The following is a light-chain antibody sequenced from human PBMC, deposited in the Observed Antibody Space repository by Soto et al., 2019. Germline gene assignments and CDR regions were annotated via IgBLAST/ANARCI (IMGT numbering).Light chain of an antibody. V-gene: IGKV3-20*01. Sequence: EIVLTQSPGTLSLSPGARAPLSCRASQSVSSSYLAWYQQKPGQAPRLLIYGASSRATGIPDRFSGSGSGTDFTLTISRLEPEDFAVYYCQQYGSSLWTFGQGTKV. CDR1: QSVSSSY. CDR3: QQYGSSLWT. J-gene: IGKJ1*01. CDR2: GAS.